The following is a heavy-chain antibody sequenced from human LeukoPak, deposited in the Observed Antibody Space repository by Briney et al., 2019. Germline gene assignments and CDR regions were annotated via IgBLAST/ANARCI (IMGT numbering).Heavy chain of an antibody. D-gene: IGHD1-20*01. V-gene: IGHV3-74*01. CDR3: AREGITGRPYYYYYGMDV. CDR1: GFTFSSYW. J-gene: IGHJ6*02. CDR2: INGDGSST. Sequence: GGSLRLSCAASGFTFSSYWMHWVRQAPGKGLVWVSRINGDGSSTSYADSVKGRFTISRDNAKNTLYLQMNSLRAEGTAVYYCAREGITGRPYYYYYGMDVWGQGTTVTVSS.